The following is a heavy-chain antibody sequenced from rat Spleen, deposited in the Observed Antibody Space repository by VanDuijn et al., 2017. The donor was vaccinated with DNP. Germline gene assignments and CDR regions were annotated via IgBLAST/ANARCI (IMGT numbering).Heavy chain of an antibody. CDR2: ITYSGNT. V-gene: IGHV3-4*01. J-gene: IGHJ4*01. CDR3: ASLGSSYIGAMDA. CDR1: GSTITGGYD. Sequence: EIHLQESGPGLVKPSQSLSLTCSVTGSTITGGYDWSWIRKFPGNKMEWMGDITYSGNTYYNPSLKSRISITRDTSKNQFFLQLNSVTTDDTATYYCASLGSSYIGAMDAWGQGTSVTVSS. D-gene: IGHD1-2*01.